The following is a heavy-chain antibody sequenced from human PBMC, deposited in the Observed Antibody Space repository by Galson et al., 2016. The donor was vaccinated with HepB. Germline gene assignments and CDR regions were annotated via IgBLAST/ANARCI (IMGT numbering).Heavy chain of an antibody. J-gene: IGHJ4*02. V-gene: IGHV1-3*01. CDR1: GYIFTTYA. CDR3: ARDQAPLPGDY. D-gene: IGHD2-15*01. Sequence: SVKVSCKASGYIFTTYAIFWVRQAPGQGLEWMGWINAGTGNTKYSQKFQGRVTITRDTSASTAYMDLNSLTSEDTAVYYCARDQAPLPGDYWGQGTLVTVSS. CDR2: INAGTGNT.